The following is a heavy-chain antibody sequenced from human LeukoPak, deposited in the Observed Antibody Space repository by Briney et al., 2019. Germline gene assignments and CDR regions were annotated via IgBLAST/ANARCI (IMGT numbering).Heavy chain of an antibody. CDR1: GFTFSSYA. Sequence: GGSLRLSCAASGFTFSSYAMSWVRQAPGKGLERVSAISGSGGSTYYADSVKGRFTISRDNSKNTLYLQMNSLRAEDTAVYYCAKDDSPGKEWLEVIDYWGQGTLVTVSS. CDR3: AKDDSPGKEWLEVIDY. J-gene: IGHJ4*02. V-gene: IGHV3-23*01. CDR2: ISGSGGST. D-gene: IGHD3-3*01.